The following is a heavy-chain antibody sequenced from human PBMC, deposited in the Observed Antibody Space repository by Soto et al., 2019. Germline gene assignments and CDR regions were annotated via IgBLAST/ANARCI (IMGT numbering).Heavy chain of an antibody. CDR2: LSGGGSTT. J-gene: IGHJ4*02. Sequence: EVQSLESGGGFVQPGESLRLSCAASGFTFSLSAMSWVRQAPGRGLDWVSSLSGGGSTTDYADSVKGRFTISRDNSKNTVHLQMNSLRAEDTAVYYCAKGPEYDILTGCDYWGQGALVTVSS. D-gene: IGHD3-9*01. CDR3: AKGPEYDILTGCDY. V-gene: IGHV3-23*01. CDR1: GFTFSLSA.